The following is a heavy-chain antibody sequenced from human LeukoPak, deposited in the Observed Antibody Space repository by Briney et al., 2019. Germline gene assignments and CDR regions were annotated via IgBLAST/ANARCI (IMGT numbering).Heavy chain of an antibody. CDR1: GNYW. Sequence: QSGGSLGLSCAASGNYWMHWVRQAPGKGLEWVAVIWYDGSNKYYADSVKGRFTISRDNSKNTLYLQMNSLRAEDTAVYYCARGYQLRYFDWLPGPFDYWGQGTLVTVSS. J-gene: IGHJ4*02. CDR2: IWYDGSNK. CDR3: ARGYQLRYFDWLPGPFDY. V-gene: IGHV3-33*08. D-gene: IGHD3-9*01.